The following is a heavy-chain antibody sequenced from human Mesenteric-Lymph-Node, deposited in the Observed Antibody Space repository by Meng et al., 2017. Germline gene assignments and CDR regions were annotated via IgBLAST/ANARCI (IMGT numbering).Heavy chain of an antibody. V-gene: IGHV4-59*01. D-gene: IGHD3-10*01. J-gene: IGHJ4*02. CDR3: ARGLMTYYYGSGSYLPVY. CDR2: IYHTGST. CDR1: GGSISSYY. Sequence: SETLSLTCTVSGGSISSYYWHWIRQSPGKGLEWVGYIYHTGSTNYNPSLKSRVALSVDTSKNQFSLKLRSVTAADTAVYYCARGLMTYYYGSGSYLPVYWGQGTLVTVSS.